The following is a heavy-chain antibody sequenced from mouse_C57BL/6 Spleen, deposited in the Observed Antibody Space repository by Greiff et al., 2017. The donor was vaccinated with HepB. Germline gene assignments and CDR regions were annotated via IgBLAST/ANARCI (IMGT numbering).Heavy chain of an antibody. J-gene: IGHJ3*01. Sequence: VQLQQSGAELVMPGASVKLSCKASGYTFTSYWMHWVKQRPGQGLEWIGEIDPSDSYTNYNQKFKGKSTLTVDKSSSTAYIQLSSLTSVDSAVYYWARAYYGNSWFAYWGQGTLVTVSA. V-gene: IGHV1-69*01. CDR1: GYTFTSYW. CDR3: ARAYYGNSWFAY. CDR2: IDPSDSYT. D-gene: IGHD2-10*01.